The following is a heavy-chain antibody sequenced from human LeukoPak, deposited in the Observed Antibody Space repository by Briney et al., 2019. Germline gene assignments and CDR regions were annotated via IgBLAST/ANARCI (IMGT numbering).Heavy chain of an antibody. CDR3: ARVEEVRGGIPSFDY. CDR1: GYTFTSYA. J-gene: IGHJ4*02. V-gene: IGHV1-18*01. Sequence: ASVKVSCKASGYTFTSYAISWVRQAPGQGLEWMGWISVDNGNTNYAQKLQGRVTVTTDTSTSTAYVELRSLTSDDTAVYYCARVEEVRGGIPSFDYWGQGTLVTVSS. CDR2: ISVDNGNT. D-gene: IGHD3-10*01.